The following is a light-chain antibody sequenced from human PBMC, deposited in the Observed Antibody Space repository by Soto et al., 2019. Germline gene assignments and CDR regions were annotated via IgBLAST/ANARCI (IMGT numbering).Light chain of an antibody. V-gene: IGKV3-20*01. Sequence: EIVLTQSPGTLSLSPGERATLSCRASQSVSNSYLAWYQQKPGQAPRLLIYGASSRATGIPDSFSGSGSGTDSTLTISRLEPEDSAVYYCQQYGSSPLTFGGGPKV. J-gene: IGKJ4*01. CDR3: QQYGSSPLT. CDR2: GAS. CDR1: QSVSNSY.